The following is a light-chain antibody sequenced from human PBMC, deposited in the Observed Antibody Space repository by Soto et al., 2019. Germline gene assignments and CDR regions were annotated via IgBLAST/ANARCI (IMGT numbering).Light chain of an antibody. V-gene: IGKV1-5*03. CDR1: QNIQRW. Sequence: DTQMAQSPSTVSASAGDRVTITCRASQNIQRWLAWYQQKPGKAPKLLIYKASSLERGVPSRFSAGGSGVEFTLNISSVQPEDFATYHCLQYHSDWTFGQGTKVDIK. J-gene: IGKJ1*01. CDR3: LQYHSDWT. CDR2: KAS.